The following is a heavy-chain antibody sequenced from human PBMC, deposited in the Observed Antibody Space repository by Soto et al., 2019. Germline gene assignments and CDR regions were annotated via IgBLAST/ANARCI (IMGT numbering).Heavy chain of an antibody. CDR1: GFTFSSYS. D-gene: IGHD6-13*01. V-gene: IGHV3-48*02. Sequence: PGGSLRLSCAASGFTFSSYSMNWVRQAPGKGLEWVSYISSSSSTIYYADSVKGRFTISRDNAKNSLYLQMNSLRDEDTAVYYCARDEYSSSWPYYSYRDGMDVWGQGTTVTVSS. CDR3: ARDEYSSSWPYYSYRDGMDV. CDR2: ISSSSSTI. J-gene: IGHJ6*02.